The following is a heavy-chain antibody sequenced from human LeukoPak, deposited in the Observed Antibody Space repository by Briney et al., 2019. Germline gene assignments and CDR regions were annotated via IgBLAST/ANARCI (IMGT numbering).Heavy chain of an antibody. CDR3: ARFDPLDWYFDL. V-gene: IGHV3-21*01. Sequence: PGGSLRLSCAASGFTFSSDCMNWVRQAPGKGLEWVSSISSNSNYIYYADSVKGRFTISRDNAKNSLYLQMNSLRAEDTAVYYCARFDPLDWYFDLWGRGTLVTVSS. D-gene: IGHD3-9*01. J-gene: IGHJ2*01. CDR1: GFTFSSDC. CDR2: ISSNSNYI.